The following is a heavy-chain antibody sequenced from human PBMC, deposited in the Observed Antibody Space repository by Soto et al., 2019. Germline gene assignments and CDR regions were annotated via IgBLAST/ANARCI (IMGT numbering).Heavy chain of an antibody. CDR1: GFSFSIYG. Sequence: QVQLVESGGGVVQPGRSLRLSCAASGFSFSIYGMHWVRQAPGKGLQWVAAISYDGSERYYADSVKGRFTISRDNSNNTLYLQMNSLRAEDTAVYYGAKDAVSGSRRVPFNYYGMDVWGQGTTVTVSS. V-gene: IGHV3-30*18. CDR3: AKDAVSGSRRVPFNYYGMDV. D-gene: IGHD3-10*01. CDR2: ISYDGSER. J-gene: IGHJ6*02.